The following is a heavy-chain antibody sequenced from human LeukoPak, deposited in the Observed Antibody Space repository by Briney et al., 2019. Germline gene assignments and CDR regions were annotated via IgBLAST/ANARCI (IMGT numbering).Heavy chain of an antibody. CDR1: GFTFSSYG. Sequence: PGRSLRLSCAASGFTFSSYGMHWVRQAPGKGLEWVAVISYDGSNKYYADSVKGRFTISRDNSKNSLYLQMNSLRVEDTALYHCARVPIAVVGTPPYYFDYWGQGTLVTVSS. J-gene: IGHJ4*02. D-gene: IGHD6-19*01. CDR2: ISYDGSNK. CDR3: ARVPIAVVGTPPYYFDY. V-gene: IGHV3-30*03.